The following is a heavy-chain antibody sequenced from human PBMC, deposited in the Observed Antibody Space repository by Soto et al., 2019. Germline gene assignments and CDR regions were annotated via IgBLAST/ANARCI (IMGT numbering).Heavy chain of an antibody. CDR3: AIRLVPAAIGRYDY. V-gene: IGHV4-31*03. J-gene: IGHJ4*02. Sequence: SETLSLTCTVSGGSISSGGYYWSWIRQHPGKGLEWIGYIYYSGSTYYNPSLKSRVTISVYTSKNQFSLKLSSVTAADTAVYYCAIRLVPAAIGRYDYWGQGTLVTVSS. CDR1: GGSISSGGYY. CDR2: IYYSGST. D-gene: IGHD2-2*02.